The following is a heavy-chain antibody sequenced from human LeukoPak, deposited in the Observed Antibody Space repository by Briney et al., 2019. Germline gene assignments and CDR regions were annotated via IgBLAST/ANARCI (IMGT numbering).Heavy chain of an antibody. D-gene: IGHD6-19*01. J-gene: IGHJ4*02. V-gene: IGHV1-69*05. CDR3: ARDNGYSSGWAFDH. CDR2: IIPIFGTA. Sequence: GASVKVSCKASGGTFSSYAISWVRQAPGQGLEWMGGIIPIFGTANYAQKFQGRVTITTDESTSTAYMELSSLRSEDTAVYYCARDNGYSSGWAFDHWGQGTLVTVSS. CDR1: GGTFSSYA.